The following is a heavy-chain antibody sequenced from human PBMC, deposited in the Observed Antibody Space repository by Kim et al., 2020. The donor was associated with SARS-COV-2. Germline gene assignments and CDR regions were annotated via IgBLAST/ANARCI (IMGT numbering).Heavy chain of an antibody. V-gene: IGHV1-69*13. Sequence: SVKVSCKASGGTFSSYAISWVRQAPGQGLEWMGGIIPIFGTANYAQKFQGRVTITADESTSTAYMELSSLRSEDTAVYYCARARYYYDSSGYYYGDYFDYWGQGTLVTVSS. D-gene: IGHD3-22*01. CDR3: ARARYYYDSSGYYYGDYFDY. CDR2: IIPIFGTA. CDR1: GGTFSSYA. J-gene: IGHJ4*02.